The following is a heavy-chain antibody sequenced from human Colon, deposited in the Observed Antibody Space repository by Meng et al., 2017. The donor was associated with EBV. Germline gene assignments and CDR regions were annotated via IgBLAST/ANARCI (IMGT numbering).Heavy chain of an antibody. V-gene: IGHV4-34*01. Sequence: VQLTQWGGGLLKPSETLSLPCTVYCGSFSDSYWTWIRQPPGKGLEWIGEINHVGSTTYNPSLKSRVTISVDTSKNQFSLKLSSVTAADAAVYYSASSDCSGGTCYLDCWGQGTLVTVSS. CDR3: ASSDCSGGTCYLDC. CDR2: INHVGST. J-gene: IGHJ4*02. D-gene: IGHD2-15*01. CDR1: CGSFSDSY.